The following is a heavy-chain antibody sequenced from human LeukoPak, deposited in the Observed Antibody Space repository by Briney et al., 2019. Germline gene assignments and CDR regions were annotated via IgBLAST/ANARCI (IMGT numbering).Heavy chain of an antibody. J-gene: IGHJ6*03. D-gene: IGHD3-16*01. Sequence: GGSLRLSCAASGFTVSSSYMSWVRQAPGKGLEWVSVIYRGGITAHAVSVKGRFTISRDNSKNTLYLQMNSLRAEDTAVYYCARVGGGYYYYMDVWGKGTTVTISS. CDR2: IYRGGIT. CDR1: GFTVSSSY. CDR3: ARVGGGYYYYMDV. V-gene: IGHV3-66*01.